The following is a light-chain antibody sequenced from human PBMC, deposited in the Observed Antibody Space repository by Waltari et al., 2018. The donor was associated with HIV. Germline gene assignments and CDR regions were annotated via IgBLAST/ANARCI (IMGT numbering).Light chain of an antibody. V-gene: IGKV1-5*03. CDR2: KAS. J-gene: IGKJ2*01. CDR3: QQYNSARST. Sequence: DIQMTQSPSTLSASVGDRVTITCRASQSISSWLAWYQQKPGKAPKLLIYKASSLESGVPSRLSGSGSGTEFTLTISSLQPDDFATDYCQQYNSARSTFGQGTKLEIK. CDR1: QSISSW.